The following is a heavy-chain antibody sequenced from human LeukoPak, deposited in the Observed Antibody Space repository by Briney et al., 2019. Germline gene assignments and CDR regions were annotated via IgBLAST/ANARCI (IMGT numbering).Heavy chain of an antibody. D-gene: IGHD2-15*01. J-gene: IGHJ4*02. Sequence: GGSLRLSCAASGFTVSDNYMTWVRQAPGKGLEWVSVIYSGGTTHYVDSVKGRFTISRDNSKNSLYLQMNSLRAEDTAVYYCASKKVVPATPFDYWGQGTLVTVSS. CDR3: ASKKVVPATPFDY. CDR1: GFTVSDNY. CDR2: IYSGGTT. V-gene: IGHV3-53*01.